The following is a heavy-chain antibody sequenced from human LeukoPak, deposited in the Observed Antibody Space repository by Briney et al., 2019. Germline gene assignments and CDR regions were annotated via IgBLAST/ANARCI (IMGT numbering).Heavy chain of an antibody. J-gene: IGHJ4*02. CDR1: GDSISTGSFY. V-gene: IGHV4-61*02. Sequence: LSQTLSLTCTVSGDSISTGSFYWSWIRQPAGRGLEWIGRIYTSGSTKYNPPLKSRVTISLDASKNQFSLKLISVTAADAAMYYCARLPFYDSSDGDFDYWGQGTLVTVSS. CDR2: IYTSGST. D-gene: IGHD3-22*01. CDR3: ARLPFYDSSDGDFDY.